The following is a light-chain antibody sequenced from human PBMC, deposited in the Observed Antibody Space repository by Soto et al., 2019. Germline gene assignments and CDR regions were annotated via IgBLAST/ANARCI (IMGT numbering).Light chain of an antibody. Sequence: EILLTQFPGALSLSPGERVTLSCRASQTVSNTYLAWYQQKSGQAPKLLIYGASNRATGIPDRFSGSGSGTDFTLTISRLEPEDFAVYYCQQYGALPPTFGGGTKVEIK. V-gene: IGKV3-20*01. CDR1: QTVSNTY. CDR3: QQYGALPPT. J-gene: IGKJ4*01. CDR2: GAS.